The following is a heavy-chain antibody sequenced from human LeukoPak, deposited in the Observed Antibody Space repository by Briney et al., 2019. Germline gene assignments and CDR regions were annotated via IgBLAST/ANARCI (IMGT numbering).Heavy chain of an antibody. D-gene: IGHD2/OR15-2a*01. CDR3: ARDTWNSHYYFDY. Sequence: PGGSLRLSCAVSGFNFNDYYMTWIRQAPGKGRGWVLYISMRSRTIYYAYSVEGRFTISRDNANSSLYLQRNSLRVEDTAVYYCARDTWNSHYYFDYWGQGILVTVSS. CDR2: ISMRSRTI. J-gene: IGHJ4*02. CDR1: GFNFNDYY. V-gene: IGHV3-11*01.